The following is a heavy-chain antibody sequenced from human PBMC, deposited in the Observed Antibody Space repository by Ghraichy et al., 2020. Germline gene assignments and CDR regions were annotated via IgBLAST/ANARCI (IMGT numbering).Heavy chain of an antibody. V-gene: IGHV1-69*13. CDR3: ARCRYYDSSGYYSKYWYFDL. D-gene: IGHD3-22*01. CDR2: IIPIFGTA. Sequence: SVKVSCKASGGTFSSYAISWVRQAPGQGLEWMGGIIPIFGTANYAQKFQGRVTITADESTSTAYMELSSLRSKDTAVYYCARCRYYDSSGYYSKYWYFDLWGRGTLVTVSS. J-gene: IGHJ2*01. CDR1: GGTFSSYA.